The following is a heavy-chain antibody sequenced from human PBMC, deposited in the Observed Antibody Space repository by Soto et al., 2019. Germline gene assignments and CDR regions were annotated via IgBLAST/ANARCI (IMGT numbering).Heavy chain of an antibody. CDR3: ASSAVTAPYYYYGMDV. CDR2: IYYSGST. J-gene: IGHJ6*02. D-gene: IGHD4-17*01. CDR1: GGSISSGGYY. Sequence: QVQLQESGPGLVKPSQTLSLTCTVPGGSISSGGYYWSWIRQHPGKGLEWIGYIYYSGSTYYNPSRKSRVTISVDTSKNQFSLKLSSVTAADTAVYYCASSAVTAPYYYYGMDVWGQGTTVTVSS. V-gene: IGHV4-31*03.